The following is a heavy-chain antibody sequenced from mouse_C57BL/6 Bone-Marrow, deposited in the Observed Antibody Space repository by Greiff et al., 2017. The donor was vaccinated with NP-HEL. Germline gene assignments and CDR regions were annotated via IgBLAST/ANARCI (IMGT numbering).Heavy chain of an antibody. J-gene: IGHJ4*01. Sequence: EVQRVESGEGLVKPGGSLKLSCAASGFTFSSYAMSWVRQTPEKRLEWVAYISSGGDYIYYADTVKGRFTISRDNARNTLYLQMSSLKSEDTAMYYCTRAIGSKSAMDYWGQGTSVTVSS. CDR1: GFTFSSYA. D-gene: IGHD1-1*01. CDR3: TRAIGSKSAMDY. CDR2: ISSGGDYI. V-gene: IGHV5-9-1*02.